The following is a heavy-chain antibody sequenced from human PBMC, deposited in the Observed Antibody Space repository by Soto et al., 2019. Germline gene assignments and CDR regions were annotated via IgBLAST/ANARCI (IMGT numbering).Heavy chain of an antibody. CDR1: GVTFSCYA. D-gene: IGHD1-7*01. CDR3: ARKNGDWNYVAYFNY. CDR2: IIPIFGTA. Sequence: RASVKVSCKASGVTFSCYAISWVRQAPGQGLEWMGGIIPIFGTANYAQKFQGRVTITADESTSTAYMELSSLRSEDTAVYYCARKNGDWNYVAYFNYYGQGPPVTVSS. J-gene: IGHJ4*02. V-gene: IGHV1-69*13.